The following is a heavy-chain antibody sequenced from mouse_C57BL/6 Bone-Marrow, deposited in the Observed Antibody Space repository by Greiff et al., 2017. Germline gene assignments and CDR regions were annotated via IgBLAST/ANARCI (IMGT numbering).Heavy chain of an antibody. J-gene: IGHJ2*01. CDR2: IYPRSGNT. Sequence: QVQLLQSGAELARPGASVKLSCTASGYTFTSYGISWVKQRTGQGLEWIGEIYPRSGNTYYNEKFKGKATLTADKSSSTAYMELRSLTSEDSAVYFCARDDYDGVYFDYWGQGTTLTVSS. CDR3: ARDDYDGVYFDY. V-gene: IGHV1-81*01. CDR1: GYTFTSYG. D-gene: IGHD2-4*01.